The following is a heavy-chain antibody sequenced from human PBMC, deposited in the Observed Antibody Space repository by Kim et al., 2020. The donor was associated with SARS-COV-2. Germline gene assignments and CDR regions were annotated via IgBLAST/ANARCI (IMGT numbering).Heavy chain of an antibody. CDR2: VYYSAST. D-gene: IGHD6-19*01. J-gene: IGHJ4*02. Sequence: SETLSLTCTVSGGSVSSVSYYWSWIRQPPGKGLEWIGYVYYSASTNYNSSLKSRVTISVDTSKNQFSLKLSSVTAADTAVYYCARDGYSSGWYFDYWGQGTLVTVSS. V-gene: IGHV4-61*01. CDR1: GGSVSSVSYY. CDR3: ARDGYSSGWYFDY.